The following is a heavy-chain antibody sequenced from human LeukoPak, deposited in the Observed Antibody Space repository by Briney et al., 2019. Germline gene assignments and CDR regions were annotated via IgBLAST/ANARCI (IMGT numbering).Heavy chain of an antibody. J-gene: IGHJ4*02. Sequence: GGSLRLSCAASGFTFSSYAMSWVRQAPGKGLEWVSAISGSGGSTYYADSVKGRFTISRDNSENTVYLQMSSLRVEDTAVYFCARVRSYYGSVTGKSYCFDYWGQGTLVTVSS. D-gene: IGHD3-10*01. V-gene: IGHV3-23*01. CDR3: ARVRSYYGSVTGKSYCFDY. CDR2: ISGSGGST. CDR1: GFTFSSYA.